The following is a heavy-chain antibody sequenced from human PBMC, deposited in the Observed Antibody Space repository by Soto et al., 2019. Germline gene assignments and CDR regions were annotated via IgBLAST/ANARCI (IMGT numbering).Heavy chain of an antibody. V-gene: IGHV4-59*01. Sequence: SETLCLTCTVSGGSISSYYWSWIRQPPGKGLEWIGYIYYSGSTNYNPSLKSRVTISVDTSKNQFSLKLSSVTAADTAVYYCARARSRFYDFWSGQDYYYYMDVWGKGTTVTVSS. CDR1: GGSISSYY. D-gene: IGHD3-3*01. CDR3: ARARSRFYDFWSGQDYYYYMDV. J-gene: IGHJ6*03. CDR2: IYYSGST.